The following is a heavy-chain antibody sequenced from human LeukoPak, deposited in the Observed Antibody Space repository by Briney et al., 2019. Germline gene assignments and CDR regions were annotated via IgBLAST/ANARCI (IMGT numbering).Heavy chain of an antibody. CDR1: GYTFTSYG. V-gene: IGHV1-18*01. Sequence: ASVKVSCKASGYTFTSYGISWVRQAPGQGLEWMGWISAYNGNTNYAQKLQGRVTMTTDTSTSTAYMELRRLRPDDTAVYYCARSQFGSGYYSWFDPWGQGTLVTVSS. D-gene: IGHD3-3*01. CDR3: ARSQFGSGYYSWFDP. J-gene: IGHJ5*02. CDR2: ISAYNGNT.